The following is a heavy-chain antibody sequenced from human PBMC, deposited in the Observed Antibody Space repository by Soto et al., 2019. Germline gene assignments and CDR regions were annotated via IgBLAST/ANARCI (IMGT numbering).Heavy chain of an antibody. V-gene: IGHV6-1*01. CDR3: ARVSYYDFWSGYYHIDY. CDR1: GDSVSSTSAA. CDR2: TYYRSKWYN. D-gene: IGHD3-3*01. Sequence: SPTLSLTCAISGDSVSSTSAAWNWIRQSPSRGLEWLGRTYYRSKWYNDYAVSVKSRITINPDTSKNQFSLQLNSVTPEDTAVYYCARVSYYDFWSGYYHIDYWGQGTLVTVSS. J-gene: IGHJ4*02.